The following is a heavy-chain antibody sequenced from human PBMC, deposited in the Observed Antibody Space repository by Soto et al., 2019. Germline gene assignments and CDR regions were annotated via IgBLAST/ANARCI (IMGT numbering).Heavy chain of an antibody. V-gene: IGHV4-39*01. J-gene: IGHJ4*02. Sequence: SETLSLTCTVSGGSLTSNSYYWGWIRQPPVKGLEWIGSFYYSQSTYFNPSLKSRVTISVETSKNQYSLKLSAVTAADTAVYYCARRSTVTYDYWGQGILVTVS. CDR3: ARRSTVTYDY. CDR1: GGSLTSNSYY. CDR2: FYYSQST. D-gene: IGHD4-17*01.